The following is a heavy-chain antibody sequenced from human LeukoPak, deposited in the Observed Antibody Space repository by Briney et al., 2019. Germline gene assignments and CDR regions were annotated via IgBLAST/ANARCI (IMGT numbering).Heavy chain of an antibody. CDR2: IWYDGSNK. V-gene: IGHV3-33*01. D-gene: IGHD4-23*01. CDR3: ARGRGADYGGNSGYFDY. J-gene: IGHJ4*02. Sequence: GGSLRLSCAASGSTFSGFGMHWVRQAPGKGLEWVAVIWYDGSNKYYADSVKGRFTISRDNPKNTLYVQMNSLRAEDTAVYYCARGRGADYGGNSGYFDYWGQGTLVTVSS. CDR1: GSTFSGFG.